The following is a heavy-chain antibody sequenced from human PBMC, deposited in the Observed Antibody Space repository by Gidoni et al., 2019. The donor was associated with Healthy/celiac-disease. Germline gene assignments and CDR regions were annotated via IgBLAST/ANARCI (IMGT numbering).Heavy chain of an antibody. D-gene: IGHD6-13*01. J-gene: IGHJ4*02. CDR2: ST. Sequence: STYYNPSLKSRVTISVDTSKNQFSLKLSSVTAADTAVYYCARHRGGASSSWYTYWGQGTLVTVSS. CDR3: ARHRGGASSSWYTY. V-gene: IGHV4-39*01.